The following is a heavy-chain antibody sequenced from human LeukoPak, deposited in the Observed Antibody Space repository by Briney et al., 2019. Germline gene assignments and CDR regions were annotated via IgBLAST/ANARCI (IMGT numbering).Heavy chain of an antibody. Sequence: SETLSLTCTVSGGSISSGDSYWSWIRQPPGKGLEWIGSIYYSGSTYHNPSLKSRVIISVDTSKNQFSLKLSSVTAADTAVYYCARAGQYYYDSAGYFPDYWGQGTLVTVSS. CDR3: ARAGQYYYDSAGYFPDY. CDR2: IYYSGST. D-gene: IGHD3-22*01. J-gene: IGHJ4*02. V-gene: IGHV4-30-4*01. CDR1: GGSISSGDSY.